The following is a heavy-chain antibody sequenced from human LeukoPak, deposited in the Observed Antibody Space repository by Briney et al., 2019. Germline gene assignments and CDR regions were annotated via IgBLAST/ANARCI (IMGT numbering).Heavy chain of an antibody. J-gene: IGHJ4*02. D-gene: IGHD2-2*01. CDR3: AKDRDIVVVPAATGGVFDY. CDR2: ISSNGGST. Sequence: GGSLRLSCSASGFTFSSYAMHWVRQAPGKGLEYVSAISSNGGSTYYADSVKGRFTISRDNSENTLYLQMSSLRAEDTAVYYCAKDRDIVVVPAATGGVFDYWGQGTLVTVSS. CDR1: GFTFSSYA. V-gene: IGHV3-64D*06.